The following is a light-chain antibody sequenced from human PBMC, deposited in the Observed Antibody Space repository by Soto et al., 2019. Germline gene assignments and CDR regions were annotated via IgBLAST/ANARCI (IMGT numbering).Light chain of an antibody. CDR3: QQTYTVPGYT. Sequence: DIQMTQSPSSLSASVGDRVTITCRASQNINIYLNWYQQQAGKAPKLLIFATSTLQRGVPSRFSGGGSGTYFTLTISNLQPEDFATYYCQQTYTVPGYTFGQGTKLEIK. V-gene: IGKV1-39*01. CDR1: QNINIY. CDR2: ATS. J-gene: IGKJ2*01.